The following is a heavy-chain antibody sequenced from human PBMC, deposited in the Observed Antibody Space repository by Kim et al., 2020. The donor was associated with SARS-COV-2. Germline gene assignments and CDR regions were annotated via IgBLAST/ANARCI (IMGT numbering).Heavy chain of an antibody. CDR1: GFSFSYYW. J-gene: IGHJ4*01. V-gene: IGHV3-7*01. CDR2: IKEDGSQK. CDR3: ARASPTYFGSGTYPPDY. D-gene: IGHD3-10*01. Sequence: GGSLRLSCAASGFSFSYYWMTWVRQAPGKGLEWVANIKEDGSQKYYVDSVKGRFTISRDNAETSVYLQMNRLGAQDTAVYYCARASPTYFGSGTYPPDY.